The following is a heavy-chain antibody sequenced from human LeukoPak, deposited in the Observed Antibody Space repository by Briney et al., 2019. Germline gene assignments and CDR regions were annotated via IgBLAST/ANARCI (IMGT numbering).Heavy chain of an antibody. Sequence: SETLSLTCTVSGGSISSYYWSWIRQPAGKGLEWIGRIYTSGSTNYNPSLKSRVTMSVDTSKNQFSLKLSSVTAADMAVYYCAREAFWSRYSALDHWGQGTLLTVSS. CDR3: AREAFWSRYSALDH. D-gene: IGHD3-3*01. CDR1: GGSISSYY. V-gene: IGHV4-4*07. J-gene: IGHJ4*02. CDR2: IYTSGST.